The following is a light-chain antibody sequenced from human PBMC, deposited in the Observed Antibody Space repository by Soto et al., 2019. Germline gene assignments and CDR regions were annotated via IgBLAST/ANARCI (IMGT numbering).Light chain of an antibody. CDR1: SSDVGGYNY. CDR2: EVN. Sequence: SVLTQPPSASGSPGQSVTISCTGTSSDVGGYNYVSWYQQHPGKAPKLMIYEVNKRPSGVPDRFSGSKSGNTASLTVSGLQAEDEADYYCSSYAGSNKVFGGGTKLTVL. CDR3: SSYAGSNKV. J-gene: IGLJ3*02. V-gene: IGLV2-8*01.